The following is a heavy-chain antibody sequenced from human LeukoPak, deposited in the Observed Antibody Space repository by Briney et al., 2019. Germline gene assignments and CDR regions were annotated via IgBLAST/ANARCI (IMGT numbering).Heavy chain of an antibody. D-gene: IGHD3-16*02. Sequence: PGGSLRFSCSASGFTFSRHCMHWVRQAPGKGLVWVSRIEFDGSRIDYADSVKGRFTVSRDNAKNTLYLQMNSLSAEDTSVDYWARPRNRKYTSSFNDAFDMSGHRTLGTVSS. V-gene: IGHV3-74*01. J-gene: IGHJ3*02. CDR2: IEFDGSRI. CDR3: ARPRNRKYTSSFNDAFDM. CDR1: GFTFSRHC.